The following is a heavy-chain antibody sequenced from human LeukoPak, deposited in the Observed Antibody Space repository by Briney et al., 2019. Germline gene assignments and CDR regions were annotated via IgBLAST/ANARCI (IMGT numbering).Heavy chain of an antibody. J-gene: IGHJ6*02. CDR1: GFTFSSYW. Sequence: GGSLRLSCAASGFTFSSYWMSWVRQAPGKGLEWVANIKQDGSEKYYVDSVKGRFTISRDNAKNSLYLQMNSLRAEDTAVYYCARAPLIQFWSGYYYYYYGMDVWGQGTTVTVSS. D-gene: IGHD3-3*01. CDR2: IKQDGSEK. CDR3: ARAPLIQFWSGYYYYYYGMDV. V-gene: IGHV3-7*01.